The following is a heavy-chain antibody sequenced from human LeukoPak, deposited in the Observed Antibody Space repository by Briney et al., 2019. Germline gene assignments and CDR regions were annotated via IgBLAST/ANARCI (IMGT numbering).Heavy chain of an antibody. D-gene: IGHD1-26*01. CDR1: GGSISSYY. V-gene: IGHV4-59*08. Sequence: SETLSLTCTVSGGSISSYYWSWIRQPPGKGLEWIGYIYYSGSTNYNPSLKSRVTLSVDTSKNQFSLKLSSVTAADTAVYYCARQSGGSYPAGYFDLWGRGTLVTVSS. CDR3: ARQSGGSYPAGYFDL. CDR2: IYYSGST. J-gene: IGHJ2*01.